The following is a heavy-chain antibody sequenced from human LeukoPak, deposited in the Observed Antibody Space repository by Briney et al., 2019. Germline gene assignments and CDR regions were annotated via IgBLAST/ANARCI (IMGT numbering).Heavy chain of an antibody. CDR3: AGAFYDRAY. CDR2: ISYDGSNK. Sequence: GGSLRLSCAASGFTFSSYAMHWVRQAPGKGLEWVAVISYDGSNKYYADSVKGRFTISRDNSKNTLYLQMNSLRAEDTAVYYCAGAFYDRAYWGQGTLVTVSS. D-gene: IGHD2/OR15-2a*01. CDR1: GFTFSSYA. J-gene: IGHJ4*02. V-gene: IGHV3-30*04.